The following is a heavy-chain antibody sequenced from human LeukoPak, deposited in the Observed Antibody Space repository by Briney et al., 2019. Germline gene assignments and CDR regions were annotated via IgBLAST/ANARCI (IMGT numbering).Heavy chain of an antibody. CDR3: ASGGVDLDY. D-gene: IGHD3-16*01. J-gene: IGHJ4*02. CDR2: ISYDGNKQ. Sequence: PGGSLRLSCAASGFNFFNYDMHWVRQPPGKGLESVAVISYDGNKQYYTDSLTGRLTVSRDNSKNTLYLQMHSLTGEDTAIYYCASGGVDLDYWGQGTLVTASS. CDR1: GFNFFNYD. V-gene: IGHV3-30-3*01.